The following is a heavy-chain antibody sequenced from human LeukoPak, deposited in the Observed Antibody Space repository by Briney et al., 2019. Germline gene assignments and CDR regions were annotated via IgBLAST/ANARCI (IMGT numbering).Heavy chain of an antibody. D-gene: IGHD2-8*01. J-gene: IGHJ1*01. CDR3: TRGTYPEYFQH. CDR1: GGSISSYY. Sequence: SETLSLTCTVSGGSISSYYWSWIRQPPGKGLEWIGYIYYSGSTNYNPSLKSRVTISVDTSKNQFSLKLSSVTAADTAVYYCTRGTYPEYFQHWGQGTLVTVSS. CDR2: IYYSGST. V-gene: IGHV4-59*01.